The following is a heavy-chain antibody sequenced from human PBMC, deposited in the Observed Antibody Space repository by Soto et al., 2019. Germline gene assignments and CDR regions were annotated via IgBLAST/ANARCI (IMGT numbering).Heavy chain of an antibody. V-gene: IGHV3-11*01. CDR2: ISDSGNTI. CDR3: ARGGSGWTRGGWLGP. CDR1: GFSFSDYY. Sequence: QVQLVQSGGGLVKPGGSLTLSCAASGFSFSDYYMIWVRQAPGKGLEWLSYISDSGNTIYYADSVRARFTIFRDNAANSVYLQMTGVSDGDTAFYYCARGGSGWTRGGWLGPWGQGSLVTVSS. J-gene: IGHJ5*02. D-gene: IGHD6-25*01.